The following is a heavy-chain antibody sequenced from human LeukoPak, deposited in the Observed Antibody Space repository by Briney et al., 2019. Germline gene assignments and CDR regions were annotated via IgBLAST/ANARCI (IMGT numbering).Heavy chain of an antibody. CDR2: INSDGTTT. CDR3: ARSDYFDY. Sequence: AGGSLRLSCAASGFTLSSYWMHWVRQAPGKGLVWVSHINSDGTTTTYADSVKGRFTISRDNAKNTLYLQMNSLRDEDTAVYYCARSDYFDYWGQGTLVTVSS. V-gene: IGHV3-74*01. CDR1: GFTLSSYW. J-gene: IGHJ4*02.